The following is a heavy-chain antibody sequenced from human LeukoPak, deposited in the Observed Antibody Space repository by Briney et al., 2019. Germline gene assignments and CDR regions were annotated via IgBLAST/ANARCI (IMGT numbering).Heavy chain of an antibody. CDR3: ARMVRRLERLNIGGSSDYATIYYFDY. D-gene: IGHD5-12*01. CDR2: ISAYNGNT. J-gene: IGHJ4*02. Sequence: ASVKVSCKASGCTFTSYGISWVRQAPGQGLEWMGWISAYNGNTHYAQKLQGRVTMTTDTSTSTVYMELRSLRSDDTAVYYCARMVRRLERLNIGGSSDYATIYYFDYWGQGTLVTVSS. CDR1: GCTFTSYG. V-gene: IGHV1-18*01.